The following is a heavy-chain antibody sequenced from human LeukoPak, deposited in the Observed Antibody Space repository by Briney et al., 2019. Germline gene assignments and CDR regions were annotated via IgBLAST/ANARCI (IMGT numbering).Heavy chain of an antibody. V-gene: IGHV4-59*01. J-gene: IGHJ3*02. D-gene: IGHD7-27*01. CDR1: GGSINSYY. CDR3: AREVTGVGAFDT. Sequence: SETLSLTCTVSGGSINSYYWSWTRQPPGKGLEWIGYIYYSGSTNYNPSLKSRVTISVDTSKNQFSLKLSSVTAADTAVYYCAREVTGVGAFDTWGQGTMVTVSS. CDR2: IYYSGST.